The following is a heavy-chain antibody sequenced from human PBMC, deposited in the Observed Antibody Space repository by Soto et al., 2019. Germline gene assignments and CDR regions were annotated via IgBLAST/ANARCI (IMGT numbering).Heavy chain of an antibody. CDR3: ASRPVMEVAQYGNWFDT. J-gene: IGHJ5*02. CDR2: IIPFFGTT. V-gene: IGHV1-69*01. D-gene: IGHD2-15*01. Sequence: QVHLVQSGAEVKKPGSSVKVSCKASGGAFSSYPINWVRQAPGQGLEWMGGIIPFFGTTHSAQKFQDRLTITADESTSTTYMELSSLRSEDTAVYYCASRPVMEVAQYGNWFDTWGQGTLVTVSS. CDR1: GGAFSSYP.